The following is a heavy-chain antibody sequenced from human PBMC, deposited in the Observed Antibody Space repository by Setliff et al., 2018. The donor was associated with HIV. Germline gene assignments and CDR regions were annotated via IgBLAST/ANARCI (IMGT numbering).Heavy chain of an antibody. J-gene: IGHJ4*02. Sequence: GGSLRLSCEASGFTFSTYSMNWVRQAPGKGLEWVSSISSSSRSKYYADSVKGRFTISRDNAKNSPYLQMNSLTAEDTAVYYCARDVSWRVRTYIDYWGQGALVTVSS. CDR3: ARDVSWRVRTYIDY. CDR2: ISSSSRSK. D-gene: IGHD3-3*01. V-gene: IGHV3-21*01. CDR1: GFTFSTYS.